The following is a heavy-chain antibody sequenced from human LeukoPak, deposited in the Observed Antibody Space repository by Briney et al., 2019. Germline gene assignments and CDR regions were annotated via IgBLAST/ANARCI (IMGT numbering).Heavy chain of an antibody. Sequence: PGGSLRLSCAASGFTFSSYAMSWVRQAPGKGLEWVSAISGNSGSTYYADSVKGRFTISRDNSKNTLYLQMNGLRAEDTAVYYCAKGLRDYYYYYGMDVWGQGTTVTVSS. CDR1: GFTFSSYA. CDR3: AKGLRDYYYYYGMDV. CDR2: ISGNSGST. V-gene: IGHV3-23*01. J-gene: IGHJ6*02.